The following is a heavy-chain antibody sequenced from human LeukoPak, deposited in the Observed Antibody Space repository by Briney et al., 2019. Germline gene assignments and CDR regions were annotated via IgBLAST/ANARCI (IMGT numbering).Heavy chain of an antibody. D-gene: IGHD6-13*01. CDR3: ARDLSIAAATLDY. CDR2: IRFDGSTK. J-gene: IGHJ4*02. Sequence: GGSLRLSCAASGFTFSRYGMHWVRQAPVKGLEWVAFIRFDGSTKFCADSVKGRCTISRDNSKNTLYLQMNSLRAEDTAVYYCARDLSIAAATLDYWGQGTLVTVSS. CDR1: GFTFSRYG. V-gene: IGHV3-30*02.